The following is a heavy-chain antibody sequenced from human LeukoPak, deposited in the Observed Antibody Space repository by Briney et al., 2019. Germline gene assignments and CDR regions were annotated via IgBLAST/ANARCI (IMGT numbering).Heavy chain of an antibody. D-gene: IGHD6-19*01. CDR1: GFTFSSYG. V-gene: IGHV3-30*03. J-gene: IGHJ4*02. Sequence: GGSLRLSCAASGFTFSSYGMHWVRQAPGKGLEWVAVISYDGSNKYYADSVKGRFTISRDNSKNTLYLQMNSLRAEDTALYYCARLAVAGRGFVDYWGQGTLVTVSS. CDR2: ISYDGSNK. CDR3: ARLAVAGRGFVDY.